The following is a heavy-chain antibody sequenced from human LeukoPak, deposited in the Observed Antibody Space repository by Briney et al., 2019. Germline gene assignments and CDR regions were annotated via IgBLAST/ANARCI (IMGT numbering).Heavy chain of an antibody. D-gene: IGHD3-9*01. CDR1: GGSFSGYY. V-gene: IGHV4-34*01. CDR2: INHSGST. J-gene: IGHJ5*02. Sequence: SETLSLTCAVYGGSFSGYYWSWIRQPPGKGLEWIGEINHSGSTNYNPSLKSRVTISVDTSKNQFSLKLSSVTAADTAVYYCARDGGILTGYFWFDPWGQGTLVTVSS. CDR3: ARDGGILTGYFWFDP.